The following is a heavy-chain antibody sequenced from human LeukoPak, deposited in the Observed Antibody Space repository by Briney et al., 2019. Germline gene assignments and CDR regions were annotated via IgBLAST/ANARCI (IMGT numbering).Heavy chain of an antibody. CDR2: MKQDGSEK. D-gene: IGHD4-11*01. J-gene: IGHJ2*01. V-gene: IGHV3-7*01. CDR3: ARGLSSAIHPVNWYFDL. Sequence: GGSLRLSCAASGFTFGNYWMSWARQAPGKGLAWVANMKQDGSEKYYVDSVKGRFTISRDNAKNSLFLQMNSLRAEDTAVYYCARGLSSAIHPVNWYFDLWGRGTLVTVSS. CDR1: GFTFGNYW.